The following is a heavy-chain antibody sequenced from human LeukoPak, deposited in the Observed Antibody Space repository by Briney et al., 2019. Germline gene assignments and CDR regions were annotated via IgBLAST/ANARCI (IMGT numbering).Heavy chain of an antibody. CDR1: GFTFSSYA. J-gene: IGHJ4*02. Sequence: GGSLRLSCAASGFTFSSYAMSWVCQAPGKGLEWVSAISGSGGSTYYADSVKGRFTISRDNSKNTLYLQMNSLRAEDTAVYYCAKGDYYDKEYYFDYWGQGTLVTVSS. D-gene: IGHD3-22*01. V-gene: IGHV3-23*01. CDR3: AKGDYYDKEYYFDY. CDR2: ISGSGGST.